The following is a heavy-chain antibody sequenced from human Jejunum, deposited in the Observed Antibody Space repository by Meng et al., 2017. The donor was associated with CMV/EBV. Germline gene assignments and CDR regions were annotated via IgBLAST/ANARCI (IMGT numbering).Heavy chain of an antibody. V-gene: IGHV3-74*01. CDR3: VRDTSSWP. D-gene: IGHD6-13*01. J-gene: IGHJ5*02. CDR2: IKSDGGT. Sequence: LSLSCAASGFTFTTSWMHWVRQAPGKGLVWVSRIKSDGGTTYADFVKGRFTISRDNAKNTLYLQMNSLRPDDTAVYYCVRDTSSWPWGQGTLVTVSS. CDR1: GFTFTTSW.